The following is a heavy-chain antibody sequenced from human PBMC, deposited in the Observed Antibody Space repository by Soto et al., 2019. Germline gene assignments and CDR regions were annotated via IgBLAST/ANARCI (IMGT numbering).Heavy chain of an antibody. CDR2: IIPIFGTA. Sequence: ASVKVSCKASGGTFSSYAISWVRQAPGQGLEWMGGIIPIFGTANYAQKFQGRVTITADESTSTAYMELSSLRSEDTAVYYCARVVPYYYDSSGYGYFDYWGQGTLVTVS. J-gene: IGHJ4*02. D-gene: IGHD3-22*01. CDR1: GGTFSSYA. V-gene: IGHV1-69*13. CDR3: ARVVPYYYDSSGYGYFDY.